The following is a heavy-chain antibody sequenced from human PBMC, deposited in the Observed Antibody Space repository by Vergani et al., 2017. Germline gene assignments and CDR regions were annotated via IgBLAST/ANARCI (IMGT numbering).Heavy chain of an antibody. V-gene: IGHV4-61*02. CDR2: MYTSGST. Sequence: QVQLQESGPGLVKPSQTLSLTCTVSGGSISSGSYYWSWIRQPAGKGLEWIGRMYTSGSTNYNPSLKSRVIMSVDTSKNQFSLKLTSVTAADTAVYYCAREKIDVWRTVRYNWFDPWGQGTLVTVSS. J-gene: IGHJ5*02. CDR1: GGSISSGSYY. D-gene: IGHD3-3*01. CDR3: AREKIDVWRTVRYNWFDP.